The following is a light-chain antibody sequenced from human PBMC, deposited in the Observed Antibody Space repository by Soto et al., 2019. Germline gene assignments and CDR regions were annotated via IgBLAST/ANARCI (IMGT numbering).Light chain of an antibody. CDR2: EDS. CDR1: SSDVGNYNL. J-gene: IGLJ3*02. Sequence: QSALTQPASVSGTPGQSITISCTGTSSDVGNYNLVSWNQHHPGKAPQVMIYEDSKRPSGMSNRFSGSKSGNTASLTISGLQAEDEANYYCCSYAGGTTWVFGGGTKLTVL. V-gene: IGLV2-23*01. CDR3: CSYAGGTTWV.